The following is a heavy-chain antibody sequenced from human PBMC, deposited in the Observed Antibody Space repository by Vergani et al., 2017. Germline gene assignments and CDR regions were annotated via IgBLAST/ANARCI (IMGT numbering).Heavy chain of an antibody. J-gene: IGHJ4*02. D-gene: IGHD4-17*01. V-gene: IGHV3-21*01. CDR2: ISSSSSYI. CDR3: ARDRGGDVDYGDYGVLDY. Sequence: EVQLVESGGGLVKPGGSLRLSCAASGFTFSSYSMNWVRQAPGKGLEWVSSISSSSSYIYYADSVKGRFTISRDNAKNSLYLQMNSMRAEDTAVYYCARDRGGDVDYGDYGVLDYWGQGTLVTVSS. CDR1: GFTFSSYS.